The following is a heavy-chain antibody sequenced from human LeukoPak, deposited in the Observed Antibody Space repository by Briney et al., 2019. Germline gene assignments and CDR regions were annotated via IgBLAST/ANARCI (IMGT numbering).Heavy chain of an antibody. CDR2: IKSKTDGGTT. CDR3: TTTSIAVAGPFDY. D-gene: IGHD6-19*01. J-gene: IGHJ4*02. V-gene: IGHV3-15*01. Sequence: PGGSLRLSCAASGFTFSNAWMSWVRQAPGKGLEWVGRIKSKTDGGTTDYAAPVKGRFTISRDDSKNTLYLQMSSLKTEDTAVYYCTTTSIAVAGPFDYWGQGTLVTVSS. CDR1: GFTFSNAW.